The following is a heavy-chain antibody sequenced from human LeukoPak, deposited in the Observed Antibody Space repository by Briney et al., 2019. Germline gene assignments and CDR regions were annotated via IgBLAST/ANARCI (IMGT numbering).Heavy chain of an antibody. Sequence: SETLSLTCSVSGGSISNYYWTWIRQPAGKGLEWIGRKYARGNSNYSPPLQSRVTMSVDTSKNQFSLKLRSVTAADTAVYYCARGRYCSADICTGGDSFDLWGQGTMVSVSS. J-gene: IGHJ3*01. CDR2: KYARGNS. CDR1: GGSISNYY. CDR3: ARGRYCSADICTGGDSFDL. D-gene: IGHD2-15*01. V-gene: IGHV4-4*07.